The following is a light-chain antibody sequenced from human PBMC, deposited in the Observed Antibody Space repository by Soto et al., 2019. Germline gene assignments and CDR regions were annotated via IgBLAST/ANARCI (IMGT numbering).Light chain of an antibody. CDR1: QSISSG. CDR2: DAS. CDR3: QQYNSYSGM. V-gene: IGKV1-5*01. Sequence: DIQMTQSPSTLPASVGDRVTITCRASQSISSGLAWYQQKPGRAPKLLIFDASSLESGVPSRFSGNGSGTEYTLTISGLQPDDFASDYCQQYNSYSGMFGQGTKVDIK. J-gene: IGKJ1*01.